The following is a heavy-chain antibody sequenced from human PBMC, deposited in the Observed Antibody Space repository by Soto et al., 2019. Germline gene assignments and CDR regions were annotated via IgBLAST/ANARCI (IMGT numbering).Heavy chain of an antibody. D-gene: IGHD3-10*01. Sequence: ASVKVSCKASGYTFTDYYIHWVRQAPGQGRWWMGRINPESGRTNYAQKFQGRVTMTRDTPISTAYIELSRLRSDDTAVDCWASDRQYIRSPEWSYNWFDPWGQGTLVTVSS. CDR2: INPESGRT. J-gene: IGHJ5*02. CDR1: GYTFTDYY. CDR3: ASDRQYIRSPEWSYNWFDP. V-gene: IGHV1-2*06.